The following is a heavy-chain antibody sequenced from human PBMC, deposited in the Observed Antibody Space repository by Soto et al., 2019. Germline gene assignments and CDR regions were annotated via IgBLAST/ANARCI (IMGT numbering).Heavy chain of an antibody. CDR3: ARGGLTTVPPLT. D-gene: IGHD4-17*01. Sequence: QMQLQQWGAGLLKPSETLSLTCAVYGGSFSGYYYYWIRQPPGKGLEWIGEINRSGSTNYNPSLKRRDTISMDTSKNQFSLTLSSVTAADTAIYYCARGGLTTVPPLTWGQGTLVTVSS. V-gene: IGHV4-34*01. CDR2: INRSGST. J-gene: IGHJ4*02. CDR1: GGSFSGYY.